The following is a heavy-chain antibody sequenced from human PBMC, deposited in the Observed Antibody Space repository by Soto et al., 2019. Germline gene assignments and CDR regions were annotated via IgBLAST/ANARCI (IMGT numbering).Heavy chain of an antibody. J-gene: IGHJ6*02. CDR1: GFTFSSYS. CDR3: AKDQNIQLWPRYYYYGMDV. Sequence: GGSLRLSFAASGFTFSSYSMSWVRQAPGKGLEWASAISGSGGSTYYADSVKGRFTISRDNSKNTLYLQMNSLRAEDTAVYYCAKDQNIQLWPRYYYYGMDVWGQGTTVTVAS. D-gene: IGHD5-18*01. V-gene: IGHV3-23*01. CDR2: ISGSGGST.